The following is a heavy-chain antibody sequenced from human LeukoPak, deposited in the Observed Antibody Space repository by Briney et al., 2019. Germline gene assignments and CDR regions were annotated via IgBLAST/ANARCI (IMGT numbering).Heavy chain of an antibody. Sequence: ASVKVSCKPVRSTDSTSVAISCTEAPGHGLEWMGWISAYSGNTNYAQKLQGRVTMTPDTSTSTAYMELSSISPGDTDLYSYASSGMYKRTEGIYGFTRGQGNLVTVSS. CDR3: ASSGMYKRTEGIYGFT. D-gene: IGHD1-26*01. V-gene: IGHV1-18*01. J-gene: IGHJ4*02. CDR2: ISAYSGNT. CDR1: RSTDSTSV.